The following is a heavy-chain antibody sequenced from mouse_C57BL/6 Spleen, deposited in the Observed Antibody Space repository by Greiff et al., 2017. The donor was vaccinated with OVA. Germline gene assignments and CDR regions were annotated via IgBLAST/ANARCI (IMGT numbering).Heavy chain of an antibody. D-gene: IGHD1-1*01. J-gene: IGHJ4*01. CDR3: ARGVVYYAMDY. CDR2: IDPSDSYT. CDR1: GYTFTSYW. V-gene: IGHV1-50*01. Sequence: QVQLQQPGAELVKPGASVKLSCKASGYTFTSYWMQWVKQRPGQGLEWIGEIDPSDSYTNYNQKFKGKATLTVDTSSSTAYMQLSSLTSEDSAVYYCARGVVYYAMDYWGQGTSVTVSS.